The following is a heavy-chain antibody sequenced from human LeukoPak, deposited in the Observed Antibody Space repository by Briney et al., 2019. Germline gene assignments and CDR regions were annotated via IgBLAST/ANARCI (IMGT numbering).Heavy chain of an antibody. J-gene: IGHJ4*01. CDR2: IYYSGST. V-gene: IGHV4-59*08. CDR1: GSSISSYY. CDR3: ARHVKGATPLFYFDY. Sequence: SETLSLTCTVSGSSISSYYWSWIRQPPGKGLEWIGYIYYSGSTNHNPSLKSRVTISVDTSKNQFSLKLSSVTAADTAVYYCARHVKGATPLFYFDYWGHGTLVTVSS. D-gene: IGHD1-26*01.